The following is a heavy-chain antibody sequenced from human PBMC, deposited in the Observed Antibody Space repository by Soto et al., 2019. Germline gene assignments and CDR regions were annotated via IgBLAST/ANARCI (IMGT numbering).Heavy chain of an antibody. CDR3: ARGGIQLWPNPQPYYFDY. D-gene: IGHD5-18*01. J-gene: IGHJ4*02. Sequence: QVQLVQSGAEVKKPGASVKVSCKASGYTFTSYGISWVRQAPGQGLEWMGWISAYNGNTNYAQKLQGRVTMTTDTYTSTAYMELRSLRSDDTAVYYCARGGIQLWPNPQPYYFDYWGQGTLVTVSS. CDR2: ISAYNGNT. V-gene: IGHV1-18*01. CDR1: GYTFTSYG.